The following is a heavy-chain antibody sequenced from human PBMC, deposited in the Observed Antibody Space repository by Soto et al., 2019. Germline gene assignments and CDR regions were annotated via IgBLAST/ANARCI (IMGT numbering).Heavy chain of an antibody. Sequence: EVQLVESGGGLVQPGGSLRLSCAASGFTVSSNYMSWVRQAPGKGLEWVSAIYSGGSTYYADSVKGRFTISRNNSKNTLHLQINGLTAEDTAVYYCAREGIPAAYWGQGTLACVSS. CDR3: AREGIPAAY. CDR1: GFTVSSNY. V-gene: IGHV3-66*01. CDR2: IYSGGST. J-gene: IGHJ4*02.